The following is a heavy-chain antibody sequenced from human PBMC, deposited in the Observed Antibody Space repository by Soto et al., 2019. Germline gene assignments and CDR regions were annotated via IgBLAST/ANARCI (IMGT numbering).Heavy chain of an antibody. V-gene: IGHV3-7*01. D-gene: IGHD3-10*01. CDR2: IKQDGSEK. J-gene: IGHJ4*02. CDR1: GFTFSTYW. Sequence: PGGALRLSCAASGFTFSTYWMSWVRQAPGKGLEWVANIKQDGSEKYYVDSVKGRFTISRDNAKNSLYLQMNSLRAEDTAVYYCARDVKSLLLWFGEQNFPYHFAYWGQRTLVLVSS. CDR3: ARDVKSLLLWFGEQNFPYHFAY.